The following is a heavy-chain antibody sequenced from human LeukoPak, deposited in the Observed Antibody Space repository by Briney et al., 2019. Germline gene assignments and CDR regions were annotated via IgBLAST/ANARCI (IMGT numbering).Heavy chain of an antibody. CDR3: AGSRGLRFMECPL. D-gene: IGHD3-3*01. V-gene: IGHV1-69*04. Sequence: GASVKVSCKASGGTFSSYAISWVRQAPGQGLEWMGRIIPILGIANYAQKFQGRVTITTDESSSTVYMEMSSLTSEDTAMFYCAGSRGLRFMECPLWGQGTMVIVSS. J-gene: IGHJ3*01. CDR1: GGTFSSYA. CDR2: IIPILGIA.